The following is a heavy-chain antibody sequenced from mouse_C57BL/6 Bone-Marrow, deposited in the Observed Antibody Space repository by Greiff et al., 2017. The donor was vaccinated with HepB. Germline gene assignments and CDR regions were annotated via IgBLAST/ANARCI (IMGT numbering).Heavy chain of an antibody. CDR1: GFTFSSYA. CDR3: TREGDWRQFAY. Sequence: DVMLVESGEGLVKPGGSLKLSCAASGFTFSSYAMSWVRQTPEKRLEWVAYISSGGDYIYYADTVKGRFTISRDNARNTLYLQMSSLKSEDTAMYYCTREGDWRQFAYWGQGTLVTVSA. V-gene: IGHV5-9-1*02. D-gene: IGHD3-2*01. J-gene: IGHJ3*01. CDR2: ISSGGDYI.